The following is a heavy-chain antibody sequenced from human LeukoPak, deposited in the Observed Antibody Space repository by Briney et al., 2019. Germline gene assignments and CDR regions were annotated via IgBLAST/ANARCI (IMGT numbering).Heavy chain of an antibody. Sequence: ASVKVSCKASGYTFTGYYMHWVRQAPGQGLEWMGWINPNSGGTNYAQKFQGRVTMTRDTSTSTAYMELRSLRSDDTAVYYCARASPGYSSSWYEDSYFDYWGQGTLVTVSS. CDR1: GYTFTGYY. J-gene: IGHJ4*02. V-gene: IGHV1-2*02. CDR2: INPNSGGT. CDR3: ARASPGYSSSWYEDSYFDY. D-gene: IGHD6-13*01.